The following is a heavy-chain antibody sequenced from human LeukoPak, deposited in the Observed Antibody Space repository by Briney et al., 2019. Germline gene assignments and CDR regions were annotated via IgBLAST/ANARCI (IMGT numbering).Heavy chain of an antibody. CDR1: GFTFSDYY. Sequence: GGSLRLSCAASGFTFSDYYMGWIRQAPGKGLECVSYMSGSGSDIYYAGSVKGRFTISRDNGRNSLYLQMNSLRAEDTAVYYCARDIVAPGLFFDSWGQGTLVTVSS. CDR3: ARDIVAPGLFFDS. J-gene: IGHJ4*02. D-gene: IGHD5-12*01. CDR2: MSGSGSDI. V-gene: IGHV3-11*04.